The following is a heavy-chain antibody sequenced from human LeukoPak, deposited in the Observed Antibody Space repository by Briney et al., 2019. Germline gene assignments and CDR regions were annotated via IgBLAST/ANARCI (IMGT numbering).Heavy chain of an antibody. V-gene: IGHV3-23*01. CDR2: ISSGGSGT. Sequence: PGGSLRLSCAASGFTFSSYAMSWVRQAPGKGVEWVSSISSGGSGTYYADSVKGRFTISRDNSKNTLHLQMNSLRAEDTAVYYCAKSFGWEITIRLFDYWGQGTLVTVSS. CDR3: AKSFGWEITIRLFDY. J-gene: IGHJ4*02. D-gene: IGHD1-14*01. CDR1: GFTFSSYA.